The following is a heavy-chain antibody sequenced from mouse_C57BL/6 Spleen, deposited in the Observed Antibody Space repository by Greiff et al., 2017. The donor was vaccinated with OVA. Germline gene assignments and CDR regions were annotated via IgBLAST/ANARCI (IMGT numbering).Heavy chain of an antibody. V-gene: IGHV1-82*01. D-gene: IGHD3-1*01. Sequence: VQLKQSGPELVKPGASVKISCKASGYAFSSSWMNWVKQRPGKGLEWIGRIYPGDGDTNYNGKFKGKATLTADKSSSTAYMQLSSLTSEDSAVYFCARRGAGNYFDYWGQGTTLTVSS. CDR3: ARRGAGNYFDY. J-gene: IGHJ2*01. CDR2: IYPGDGDT. CDR1: GYAFSSSW.